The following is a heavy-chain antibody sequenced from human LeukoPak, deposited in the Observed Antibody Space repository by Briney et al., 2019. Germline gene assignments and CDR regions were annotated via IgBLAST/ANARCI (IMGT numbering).Heavy chain of an antibody. CDR2: INHSGST. CDR1: GGSFSGYY. CDR3: ARVQVWFDP. J-gene: IGHJ5*02. Sequence: WETLSLTCAVYGGSFSGYYWSWIRQPPGKGLEWIGEINHSGSTNYNPSLKSRVTISVNTSKNQFSLKLSSVTAADTAVYYCARVQVWFDPWGQGTLVTVSS. V-gene: IGHV4-34*01.